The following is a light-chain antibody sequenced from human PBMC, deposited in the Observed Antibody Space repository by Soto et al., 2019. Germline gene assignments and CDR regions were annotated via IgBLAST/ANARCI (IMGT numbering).Light chain of an antibody. CDR3: SSYTSSSTLL. J-gene: IGLJ1*01. CDR2: DVS. V-gene: IGLV2-14*01. CDR1: SSDVGGYNY. Sequence: HSALPQPASLSGSPGQSITISCIGTSSDVGGYNYVSWYQQYQGKAPKLMIYDVSNRPSGVSSRFSGSKSGNTASLTISGLQAEDEADYYCSSYTSSSTLLFGTGTKVTVL.